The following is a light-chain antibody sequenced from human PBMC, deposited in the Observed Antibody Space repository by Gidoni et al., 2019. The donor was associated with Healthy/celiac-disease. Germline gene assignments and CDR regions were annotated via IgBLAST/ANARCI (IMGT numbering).Light chain of an antibody. Sequence: DIVFPQSPDYLAVSLGERATINCKSSQSVLYSSNNKNYLAWYQQKPGQPPKLLIYWASTRESGVPDRFSGSGSGTDFTLTISSLQAEDVAVYYCQQYYSTPFFGPGTKVDIK. V-gene: IGKV4-1*01. CDR3: QQYYSTPF. J-gene: IGKJ3*01. CDR2: WAS. CDR1: QSVLYSSNNKNY.